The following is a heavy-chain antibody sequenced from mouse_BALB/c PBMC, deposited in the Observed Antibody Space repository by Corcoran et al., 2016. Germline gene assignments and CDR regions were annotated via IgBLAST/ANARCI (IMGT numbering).Heavy chain of an antibody. J-gene: IGHJ2*03. CDR1: GYRFTDYN. CDR2: INPRSGGT. V-gene: IGHV1-18*01. Sequence: EVLLQQSGPELVKPGASVKIPCKASGYRFTDYNMDWVRQSHGKSLEWIGYINPRSGGTIYNQTFKGKAKLTVDKSSSTAYMELHSLTSEDSAVYYGARWGITTFDDGGQGTSVTVSS. CDR3: ARWGITTFDD. D-gene: IGHD1-1*01.